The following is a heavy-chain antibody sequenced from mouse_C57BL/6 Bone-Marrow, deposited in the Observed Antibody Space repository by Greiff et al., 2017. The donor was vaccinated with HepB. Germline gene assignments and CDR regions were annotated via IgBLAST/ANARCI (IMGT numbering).Heavy chain of an antibody. CDR2: INPYNGGT. V-gene: IGHV1-19*01. CDR1: GYTFTDYY. D-gene: IGHD1-1*01. J-gene: IGHJ2*01. Sequence: EVQLQQSGPVLVKPGASVKMSCKASGYTFTDYYMNWVKQSHGKSLEWIGVINPYNGGTSYNQKFKGKATLTVDKSSSTAYMELNSLTSEDSAVYYCARENYYGSSSYFDYWGQGTTLTVSS. CDR3: ARENYYGSSSYFDY.